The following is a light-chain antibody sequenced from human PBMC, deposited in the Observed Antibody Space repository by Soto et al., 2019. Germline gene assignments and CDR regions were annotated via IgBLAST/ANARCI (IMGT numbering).Light chain of an antibody. CDR1: SSDVGVYNY. CDR2: EVS. V-gene: IGLV2-8*01. J-gene: IGLJ2*01. CDR3: SSYAGSNNVV. Sequence: QSALTQPPSASGSPGQSVTISCTGTSSDVGVYNYVSWYQQHPGKAPTLLIYEVSKRPSGVPDRFSGSKSGNTASLTVSGLQAEDEADFYCSSYAGSNNVVFGGGTKVTVL.